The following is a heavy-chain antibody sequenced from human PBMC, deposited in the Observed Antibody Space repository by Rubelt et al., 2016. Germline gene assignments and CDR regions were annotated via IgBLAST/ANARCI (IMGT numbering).Heavy chain of an antibody. CDR1: GFTFSSYA. Sequence: VQLVESGGGVVQPGRSLRLSCAASGFTFSSYAMHWVRQAPGKGLEWVSSISSSSSYIYYADSVKGRFTISRDNAKNSLYLQMNSLRAEDTAVYYCAREPDTMSTYYYYGMDVWGQGTTVTVSS. V-gene: IGHV3-21*01. D-gene: IGHD3-22*01. CDR2: ISSSSSYI. J-gene: IGHJ6*02. CDR3: AREPDTMSTYYYYGMDV.